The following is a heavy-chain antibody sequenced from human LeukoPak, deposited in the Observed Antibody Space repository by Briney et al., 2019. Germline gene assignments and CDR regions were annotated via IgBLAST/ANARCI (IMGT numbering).Heavy chain of an antibody. Sequence: PSETLSLTCTVSGGSNSSSSYYWGWLRQPPGRGLEWIGSIYYSGSTYYNPSLKSRVTISVDTSKNQFSLKLSSVTAADTAVYYCASSHYLYYYDSSGYFDYWGQGTLVTVSS. J-gene: IGHJ4*02. D-gene: IGHD3-22*01. CDR1: GGSNSSSSYY. CDR2: IYYSGST. V-gene: IGHV4-39*07. CDR3: ASSHYLYYYDSSGYFDY.